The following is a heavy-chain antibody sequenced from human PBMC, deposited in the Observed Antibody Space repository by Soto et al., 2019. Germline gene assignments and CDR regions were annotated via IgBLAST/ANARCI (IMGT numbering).Heavy chain of an antibody. J-gene: IGHJ4*02. Sequence: SXTLSLTCTVSGGSISSYYWSWIRQPPGKGLEWIGYIYYSGSTNYNPSLKSRVTISVDTSKNQFSLKLSSVTAADTAVYYCARAQYSSGWSIYFDYWGQGTLVTVSS. CDR3: ARAQYSSGWSIYFDY. CDR2: IYYSGST. D-gene: IGHD6-19*01. CDR1: GGSISSYY. V-gene: IGHV4-59*01.